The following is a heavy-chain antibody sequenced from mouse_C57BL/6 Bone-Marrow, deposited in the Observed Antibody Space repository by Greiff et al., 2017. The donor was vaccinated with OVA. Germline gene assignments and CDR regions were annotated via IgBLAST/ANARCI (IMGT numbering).Heavy chain of an antibody. CDR2: IWRGGST. CDR3: AKWATTAYYYAMDY. V-gene: IGHV2-5*01. J-gene: IGHJ4*01. CDR1: GFSLTSYG. Sequence: VKLVESGPGLVQPSQSLSITCTVSGFSLTSYGVHWVRQSPGKGLEWLGVIWRGGSTDYNAAFMSRLSITKDNSKSQVFFKMNSLQADDTAIYYCAKWATTAYYYAMDYWGQGTSVTVSS. D-gene: IGHD1-2*01.